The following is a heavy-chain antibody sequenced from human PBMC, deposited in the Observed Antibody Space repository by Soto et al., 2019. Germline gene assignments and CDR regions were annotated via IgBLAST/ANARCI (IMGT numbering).Heavy chain of an antibody. Sequence: EVPLLESGGGLVQPGGSLRLSCAASGFTFSSYAMSWVRQAPGKGLEWVSAISGSGGSTYYADSVKGRFTISRDNSKNTLYLQMNSLRAEDTAVYYCAKVVGGSIAARPSFFDYWGQGTLVTVSS. CDR2: ISGSGGST. CDR1: GFTFSSYA. D-gene: IGHD6-6*01. J-gene: IGHJ4*02. V-gene: IGHV3-23*01. CDR3: AKVVGGSIAARPSFFDY.